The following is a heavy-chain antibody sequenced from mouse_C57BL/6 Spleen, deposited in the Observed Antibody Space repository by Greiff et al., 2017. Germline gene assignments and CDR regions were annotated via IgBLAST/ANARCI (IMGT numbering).Heavy chain of an antibody. V-gene: IGHV1-53*01. D-gene: IGHD1-1*01. CDR3: ASGVPLQGAWFAY. Sequence: VQLQQPGTELVKPGASVKLSCKASGYTFTSYWMHWVKQRPGQGLEWIGNINPSNGGTNYNEKFKSKATLTVDKSSSTAYMQRSSLTSEDSAVYDCASGVPLQGAWFAYWGQGALVTVSA. CDR1: GYTFTSYW. J-gene: IGHJ3*01. CDR2: INPSNGGT.